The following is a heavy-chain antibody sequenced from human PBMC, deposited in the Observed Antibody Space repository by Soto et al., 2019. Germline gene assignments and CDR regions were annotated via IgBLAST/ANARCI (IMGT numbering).Heavy chain of an antibody. CDR2: ITGSGGST. D-gene: IGHD6-19*01. J-gene: IGHJ4*02. V-gene: IGHV3-23*01. CDR3: AKDHEGGWPYYFDY. Sequence: GGSLRLSCAASGFAFSSYAMTWVRQAPGKGLEWVSGITGSGGSTYYADSVKGRFTISRDNSKNTLYLQMNSLRAEDTAVYYCAKDHEGGWPYYFDYWGQGTLVTAPQ. CDR1: GFAFSSYA.